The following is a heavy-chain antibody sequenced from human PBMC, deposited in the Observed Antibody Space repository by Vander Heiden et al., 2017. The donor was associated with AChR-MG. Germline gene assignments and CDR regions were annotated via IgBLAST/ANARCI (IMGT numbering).Heavy chain of an antibody. D-gene: IGHD3-10*01. J-gene: IGHJ4*01. CDR2: SSSSSATI. CDR1: GLALRDYL. CDR3: ARGRPSGSYFFDS. V-gene: IGHV3-11*01. Sequence: QVNLVESGGGLVMPGGSLRLSCEASGLALRDYLRDCIRQAAWKGLEWIAHSSSSSATISYAESVRGRFTISRYNANNSVSLQMSSLRVEDTGVYYCARGRPSGSYFFDSWGHG.